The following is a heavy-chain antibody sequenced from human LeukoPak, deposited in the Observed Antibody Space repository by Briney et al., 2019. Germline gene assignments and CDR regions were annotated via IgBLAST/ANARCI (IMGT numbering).Heavy chain of an antibody. Sequence: SETLSLTCTVSGGSISSYYWSWIRQPAGKGLEWIERIYTSGSTNYNPSLKSRVTMSVDTSKNQFSLKLSSVTAADTAVYYCARDTCTNGVCWGRYFDYWGQGTLVTVSS. V-gene: IGHV4-4*07. CDR1: GGSISSYY. CDR3: ARDTCTNGVCWGRYFDY. D-gene: IGHD2-8*01. CDR2: IYTSGST. J-gene: IGHJ4*02.